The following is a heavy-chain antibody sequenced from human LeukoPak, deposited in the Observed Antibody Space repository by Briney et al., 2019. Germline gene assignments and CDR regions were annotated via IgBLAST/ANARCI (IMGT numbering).Heavy chain of an antibody. CDR3: ARLALGYFDY. Sequence: SETLSLTCTVSGGSISSYYWSWIRQPPGKGLEWIGYIYYSGSTNYNPSLKGRVTISVDTSKNQFSLKLSSVTAADTAVYYCARLALGYFDYWGQGTLVTVSS. V-gene: IGHV4-59*01. J-gene: IGHJ4*02. CDR2: IYYSGST. D-gene: IGHD3-16*01. CDR1: GGSISSYY.